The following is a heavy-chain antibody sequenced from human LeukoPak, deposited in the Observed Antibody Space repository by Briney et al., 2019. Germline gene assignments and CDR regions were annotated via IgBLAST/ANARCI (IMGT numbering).Heavy chain of an antibody. V-gene: IGHV1-18*01. D-gene: IGHD3-3*01. CDR2: ISANSGNT. CDR1: GYTFNSYG. J-gene: IGHJ4*02. CDR3: ARQDFWSGSDRRVDY. Sequence: ASVKVSCKASGYTFNSYGISWVRQAPGQGLEWMGWISANSGNTNYAEKLQDRVTMTTDTSTTTAYMALTNLRSDDTAVYCCARQDFWSGSDRRVDYWGQGTLVTVSS.